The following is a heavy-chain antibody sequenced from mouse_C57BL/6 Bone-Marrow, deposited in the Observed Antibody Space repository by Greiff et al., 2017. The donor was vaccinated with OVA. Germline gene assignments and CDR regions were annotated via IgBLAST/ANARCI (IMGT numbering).Heavy chain of an antibody. CDR2: IHPNSGST. J-gene: IGHJ2*01. D-gene: IGHD1-1*02. V-gene: IGHV1-64*01. Sequence: QVHVKQSGAELVKPGASVTLSCKASGYTFTSYWMHWVKQRPGQGLEWIGMIHPNSGSTNYNEKFKSKATLTVDKSSSTAYMQLSSLTSEDSAVYYCAGSYGYWGQGTTLTVSS. CDR1: GYTFTSYW. CDR3: AGSYGY.